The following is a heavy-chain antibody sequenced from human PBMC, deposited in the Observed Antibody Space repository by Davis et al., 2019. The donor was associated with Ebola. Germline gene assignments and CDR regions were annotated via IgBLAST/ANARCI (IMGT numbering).Heavy chain of an antibody. CDR1: GYSFTSYW. J-gene: IGHJ5*02. Sequence: KVSCKGSGYSFTSYWIGWVRQMPGKGLEWMGIIFPGDSDTTYSPSFQGQVTLSADKSISTAYLQWGSLKASDTAIYYCARQPSRYGPRWFDPWGQGTLVTVSS. CDR3: ARQPSRYGPRWFDP. V-gene: IGHV5-51*01. D-gene: IGHD5-18*01. CDR2: IFPGDSDT.